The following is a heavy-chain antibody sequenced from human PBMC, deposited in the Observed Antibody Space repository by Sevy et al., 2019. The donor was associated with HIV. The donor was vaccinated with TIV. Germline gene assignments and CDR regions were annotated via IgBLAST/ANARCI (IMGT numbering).Heavy chain of an antibody. CDR1: GFTVGSNY. J-gene: IGHJ6*03. CDR2: IYSGGST. D-gene: IGHD3-16*01. CDR3: ARGGYYYYYMDV. V-gene: IGHV3-53*01. Sequence: GGSLRLSCAASGFTVGSNYMSWVRQAPGKGLEWVSVIYSGGSTYYADSVKGRFTISRDNSKNTLYLQMNSLRAEDTAVYYCARGGYYYYYMDVWGKGTTVTVSS.